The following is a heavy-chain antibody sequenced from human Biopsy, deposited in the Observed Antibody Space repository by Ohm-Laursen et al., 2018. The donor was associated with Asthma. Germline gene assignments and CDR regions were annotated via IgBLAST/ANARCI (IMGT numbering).Heavy chain of an antibody. Sequence: RSLRLSCAASGFTFSSYGMHWVRQAPGKGLERVAVISYDGSNKYYADSVKGRFTISRDDSKNTLYLQMNSLRAEDTAVYYCAKESGSNYAFDTWGQGTMVTVSS. CDR1: GFTFSSYG. J-gene: IGHJ3*02. D-gene: IGHD1-1*01. CDR3: AKESGSNYAFDT. CDR2: ISYDGSNK. V-gene: IGHV3-30*18.